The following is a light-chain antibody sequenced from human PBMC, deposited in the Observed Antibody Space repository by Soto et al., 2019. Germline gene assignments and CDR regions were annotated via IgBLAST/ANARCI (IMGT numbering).Light chain of an antibody. CDR3: CSYADSISFVV. J-gene: IGLJ2*01. CDR2: EVS. Sequence: QSALTQPASVSGSPGQSITISCTGTSSDVGSYNLVSWYQQHPGKAPKLMIYEVSKRPSGVSNRFSGSKSGNTASLTISGLQAEDESDYSCCSYADSISFVVFGGGTNVTVL. CDR1: SSDVGSYNL. V-gene: IGLV2-23*02.